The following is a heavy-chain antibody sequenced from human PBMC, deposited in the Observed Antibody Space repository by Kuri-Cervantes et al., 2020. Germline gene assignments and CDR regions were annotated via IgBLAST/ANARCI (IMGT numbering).Heavy chain of an antibody. CDR1: GFTFDDYA. Sequence: GGSLRLSCAASGFTFDDYAMHWVRQAPGKGLEWVSSISSSSSYIYYADSVKGRFTISRDNAKNSLYLQMNSLRAEDTAVYYCAKTRTGYCSGGSCYGGFDYWGQGTLVTVSS. CDR2: ISSSSSYI. CDR3: AKTRTGYCSGGSCYGGFDY. D-gene: IGHD2-15*01. V-gene: IGHV3-21*01. J-gene: IGHJ4*02.